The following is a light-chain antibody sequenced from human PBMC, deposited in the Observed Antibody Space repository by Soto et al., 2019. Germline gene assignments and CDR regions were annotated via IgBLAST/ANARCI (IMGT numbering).Light chain of an antibody. V-gene: IGKV3-20*01. J-gene: IGKJ2*01. CDR2: DVS. CDR3: QQYGTSPYT. Sequence: EIVLTQSPGTLSLSPGERATLSCRASQSVSRTYLAWYQQKPGQAPGLLIYDVSSRATGIPDRFSGSGSGTAVALTISRLEPEDFAVYYCQQYGTSPYTFGQGTKLEIK. CDR1: QSVSRTY.